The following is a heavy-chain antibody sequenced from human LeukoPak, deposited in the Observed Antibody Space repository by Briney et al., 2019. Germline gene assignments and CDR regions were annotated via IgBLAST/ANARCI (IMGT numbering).Heavy chain of an antibody. J-gene: IGHJ4*02. Sequence: SVKVSCKASGGTFSSYAISWVRQAPGQGLEWMGGIIPIFGTANYAQKFQGRVTITADESTSTAYMELSSLRSEDTAVYYCAREERNGGYLADNWGQGTLVSVSS. CDR2: IIPIFGTA. V-gene: IGHV1-69*01. CDR1: GGTFSSYA. CDR3: AREERNGGYLADN. D-gene: IGHD3-10*01.